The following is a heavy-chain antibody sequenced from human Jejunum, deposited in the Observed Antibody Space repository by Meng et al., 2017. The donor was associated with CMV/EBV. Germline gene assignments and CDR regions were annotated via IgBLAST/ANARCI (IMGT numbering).Heavy chain of an antibody. CDR2: ISAYNGNT. V-gene: IGHV1-18*01. J-gene: IGHJ4*02. CDR1: GYAFTNYG. CDR3: ARDYYYGRSYYFDY. Sequence: QVRLVQSGSELKKPGASVKVSCKASGYAFTNYGISWVRQAPGQGLEWMGWISAYNGNTNYAQKLQGRVTMTTDTSTSTAYMEVRSLRSDDTAVYYCARDYYYGRSYYFDYWGQGTLVTVSS. D-gene: IGHD3-10*01.